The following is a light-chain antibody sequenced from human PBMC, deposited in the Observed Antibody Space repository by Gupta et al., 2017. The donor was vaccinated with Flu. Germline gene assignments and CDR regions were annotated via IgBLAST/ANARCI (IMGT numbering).Light chain of an antibody. CDR2: ATF. J-gene: IGLJ1*01. V-gene: IGLV1-40*01. CDR3: QSYDSSLSSFYV. Sequence: QSVLTQPPSVSGAPGQRVTISCTGSRPNVGADYDVHWYQHVPGTAPNLLIFATFNRPSGVADRFSGSKSGTSASLAITGLPAEDEADYYCQSYDSSLSSFYVFGTGTKVTVL. CDR1: RPNVGADYD.